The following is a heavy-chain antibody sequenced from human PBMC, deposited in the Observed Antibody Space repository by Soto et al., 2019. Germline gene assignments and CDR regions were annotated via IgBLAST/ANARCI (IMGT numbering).Heavy chain of an antibody. CDR3: ARLEGATTPDY. Sequence: EVQLVQSGAEVKKPGESLKISCKGSGYNFTTYWIGWVRQMPGKGLEWMGRIDPSDSYTNYSPSFQGHVTISADKSITTAYLQWSSLKASDTAMYYCARLEGATTPDYWGQGTLVTVSS. D-gene: IGHD1-26*01. J-gene: IGHJ4*02. CDR2: IDPSDSYT. V-gene: IGHV5-10-1*03. CDR1: GYNFTTYW.